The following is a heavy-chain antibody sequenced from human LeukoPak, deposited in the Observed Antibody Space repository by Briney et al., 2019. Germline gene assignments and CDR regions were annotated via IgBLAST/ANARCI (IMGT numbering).Heavy chain of an antibody. CDR3: EGIAAAGEGTSDY. D-gene: IGHD6-13*01. J-gene: IGHJ4*02. CDR2: IKSNSGGT. V-gene: IGHV1-2*02. CDR1: GYTFTGYY. Sequence: ASVKVSCKASGYTFTGYYIHWVQQAPGQGLEWMGWIKSNSGGTKYAQKFQGRVTMTRDTSISTAYMELSRLRSDDTAVYYCEGIAAAGEGTSDYWGQGTLVTVSS.